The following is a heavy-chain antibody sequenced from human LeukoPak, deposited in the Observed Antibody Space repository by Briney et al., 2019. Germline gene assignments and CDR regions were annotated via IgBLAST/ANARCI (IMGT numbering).Heavy chain of an antibody. J-gene: IGHJ4*02. CDR2: INPNSGDT. Sequence: ASVKVSCKASGYTFTGYYMHWVRQAPEQGLEWMGWINPNSGDTNYAQKFQGRVTMTRDTSISTAYMELSRLRSDDTAVYYCARGQLRDSFDYWGQGTLVTVSS. CDR1: GYTFTGYY. D-gene: IGHD6-13*01. V-gene: IGHV1-2*02. CDR3: ARGQLRDSFDY.